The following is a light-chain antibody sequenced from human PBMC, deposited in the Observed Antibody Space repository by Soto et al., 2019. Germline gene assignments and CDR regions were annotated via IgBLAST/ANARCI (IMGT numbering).Light chain of an antibody. Sequence: EIVLTQSPGTLSLSPGERATLSCRASQSVSSNYLAWYQQKPGQAPRLLIYGASRRATGIPDRFSGSGSGTDFTLTISRLEPEDFAVYYCQQYVTSPAFCQGTKVEIK. V-gene: IGKV3-20*01. CDR2: GAS. CDR1: QSVSSNY. CDR3: QQYVTSPA. J-gene: IGKJ1*01.